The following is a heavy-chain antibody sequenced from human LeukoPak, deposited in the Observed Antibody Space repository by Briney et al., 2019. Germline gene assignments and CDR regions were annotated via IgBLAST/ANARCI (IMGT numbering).Heavy chain of an antibody. D-gene: IGHD2-15*01. CDR2: ISGSGDTT. CDR3: ARDPLGGIFDY. Sequence: GGSLRLSCAAFGFTFSSYWMSWVRQAPGKGLEWVSGISGSGDTTYYADSVKGRFTISRDNSKHTLYLQMNSLRAEDTAVYYCARDPLGGIFDYWGQGTLVTVSS. CDR1: GFTFSSYW. V-gene: IGHV3-23*01. J-gene: IGHJ4*02.